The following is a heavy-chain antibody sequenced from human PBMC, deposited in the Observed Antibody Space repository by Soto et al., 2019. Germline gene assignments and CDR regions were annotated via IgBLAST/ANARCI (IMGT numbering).Heavy chain of an antibody. CDR2: ISAYNGNT. D-gene: IGHD1-26*01. J-gene: IGHJ4*02. Sequence: ASVKVSCKASSYTFTSYGISWVRQAPGQGLEWMVWISAYNGNTKYAQKLQGRVTMTTDTSTSTAYMELRSLRSDDTAVYYCARDAAVGLFDYWGQGTLVTVSS. CDR3: ARDAAVGLFDY. V-gene: IGHV1-18*01. CDR1: SYTFTSYG.